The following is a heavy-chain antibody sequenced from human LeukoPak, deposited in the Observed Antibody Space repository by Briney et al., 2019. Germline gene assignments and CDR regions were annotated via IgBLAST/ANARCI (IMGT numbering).Heavy chain of an antibody. Sequence: PGGSLRLSCAASGFTFSSYGMHWVRQAPGKGLEWVTFIQYDGSNKYYADSVKGRFTISRDNAKNSLYLQMNSLRAEDTALYYCAKDLDDGSGAVVVGAAFDYWGQGTLVTVSS. CDR2: IQYDGSNK. J-gene: IGHJ4*02. D-gene: IGHD2-15*01. V-gene: IGHV3-30*02. CDR3: AKDLDDGSGAVVVGAAFDY. CDR1: GFTFSSYG.